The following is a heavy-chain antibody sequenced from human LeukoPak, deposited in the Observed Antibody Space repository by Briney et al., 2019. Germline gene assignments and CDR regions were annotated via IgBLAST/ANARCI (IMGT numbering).Heavy chain of an antibody. CDR2: IGYDGSNK. J-gene: IGHJ4*02. Sequence: GRSLRLSCAASGFTFSDYAMHWVRQAPGKGLEWVAVIGYDGSNKYDADSVKGRFTISRDNSKNMMYLQMNSLRAEDTAVYYCARDQRYCSSSSCPWEPFDYWGQGTLVTVSS. D-gene: IGHD2-2*01. V-gene: IGHV3-33*01. CDR1: GFTFSDYA. CDR3: ARDQRYCSSSSCPWEPFDY.